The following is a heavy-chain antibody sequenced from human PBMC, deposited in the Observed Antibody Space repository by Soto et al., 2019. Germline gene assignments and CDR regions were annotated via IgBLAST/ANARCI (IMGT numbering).Heavy chain of an antibody. CDR2: INPSGGST. J-gene: IGHJ5*02. V-gene: IGHV1-46*01. CDR1: GYTFTSYY. Sequence: QVQLVQSGAEVKKPGASVKVSCKASGYTFTSYYMHWVRQAPGQGLEWMGIINPSGGSTSYAQKFQGRLTMTRDTSASTVSEELSSLRSEDTAVYYCESGEYYDFWSGYGWFDPWGQGTLVTVSS. CDR3: ESGEYYDFWSGYGWFDP. D-gene: IGHD3-3*01.